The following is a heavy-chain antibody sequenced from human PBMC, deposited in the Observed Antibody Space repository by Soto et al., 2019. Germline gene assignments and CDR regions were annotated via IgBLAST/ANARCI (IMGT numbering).Heavy chain of an antibody. V-gene: IGHV3-33*01. J-gene: IGHJ6*02. CDR1: GFTFSSYG. CDR3: ARDGVCSSTSCRHYYYYGMDV. CDR2: IWYDGSNK. D-gene: IGHD2-2*01. Sequence: VQLVESGGGVVQPGRSLRLSCAASGFTFSSYGMHWVRQAPGKGLEWVAVIWYDGSNKYYADSVKGRFTISRDNSKNTLYLQMNSLRAEDTAVYYCARDGVCSSTSCRHYYYYGMDVWGQGTTVTVSS.